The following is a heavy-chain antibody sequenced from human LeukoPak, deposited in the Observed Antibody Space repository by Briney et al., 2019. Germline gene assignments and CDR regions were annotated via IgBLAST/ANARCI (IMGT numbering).Heavy chain of an antibody. J-gene: IGHJ2*01. CDR1: GASFNIYY. CDR3: ARGGFSGGILRYFDL. D-gene: IGHD2-15*01. Sequence: AETLSLTCTVSGASFNIYYWSWIRQPPGKGLEWIGYMFYSGNTNYNPSLKSRVTISVDTSKNQFSLNLRSGTAADTAVYYCARGGFSGGILRYFDLWGRGALVTVSS. V-gene: IGHV4-59*01. CDR2: MFYSGNT.